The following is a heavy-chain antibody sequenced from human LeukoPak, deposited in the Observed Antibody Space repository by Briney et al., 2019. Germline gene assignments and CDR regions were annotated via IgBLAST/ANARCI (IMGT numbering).Heavy chain of an antibody. V-gene: IGHV4-30-4*08. CDR1: GDSINSGENY. Sequence: SETLSLTCTVSGDSINSGENYWSWIRQPPGKGLEWIGHIYHSGTTYYNPSVKSRMTISVDTSKNQFSLNLRSVTAVDTAVYYCARVQYCSGGSCHNLRLFDQWGQGTLVTISS. CDR3: ARVQYCSGGSCHNLRLFDQ. J-gene: IGHJ4*02. D-gene: IGHD2-15*01. CDR2: IYHSGTT.